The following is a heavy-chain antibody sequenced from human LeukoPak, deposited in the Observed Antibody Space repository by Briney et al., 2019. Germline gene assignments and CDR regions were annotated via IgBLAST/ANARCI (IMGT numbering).Heavy chain of an antibody. J-gene: IGHJ6*03. V-gene: IGHV3-30*02. CDR3: AKEGDGNSYYYYMDV. D-gene: IGHD3-16*01. Sequence: GGSLRLSCAASGFTFSSCSMNWVRQAPGKGLEWVAFIRYDGSNKYYADSVKGRFTISRDNSKNTLYLQMNSLRAEDTAVYYCAKEGDGNSYYYYMDVWGKGTTVIVSS. CDR2: IRYDGSNK. CDR1: GFTFSSCS.